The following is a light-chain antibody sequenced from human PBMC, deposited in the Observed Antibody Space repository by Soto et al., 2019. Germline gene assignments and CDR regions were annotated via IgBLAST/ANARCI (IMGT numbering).Light chain of an antibody. Sequence: EIVLTQSPGTLSLSPGERATLSCRASQSVSSSNLAWYQQKPGQAPRLLIYGASSRTTGIPDRFSGSGSGTDFTLTISRLEPEDFAVYYCQQYGTSFYTFCQGTKLEIK. J-gene: IGKJ2*01. CDR3: QQYGTSFYT. V-gene: IGKV3-20*01. CDR1: QSVSSSN. CDR2: GAS.